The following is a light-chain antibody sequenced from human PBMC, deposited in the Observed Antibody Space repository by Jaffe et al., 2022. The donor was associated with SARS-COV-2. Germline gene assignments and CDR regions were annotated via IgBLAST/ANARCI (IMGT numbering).Light chain of an antibody. J-gene: IGKJ4*01. Sequence: DIVLTQSPGTLSLSPGERATLSCRASQSVDSNYLAWYQHKPGQAPRLLIYGASSRATGIPDRFSGSGSGTDFTLTISRLEPDDFAMYYCQQYGTSPVTFGGGTKVEIE. CDR3: QQYGTSPVT. CDR1: QSVDSNY. V-gene: IGKV3-20*01. CDR2: GAS.